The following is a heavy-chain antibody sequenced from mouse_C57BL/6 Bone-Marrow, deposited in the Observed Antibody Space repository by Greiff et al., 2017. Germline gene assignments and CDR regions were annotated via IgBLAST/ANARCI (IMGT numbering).Heavy chain of an antibody. CDR2: IDPENGDT. Sequence: VQLQQSGAELVRPGASVKLSCTASGFNIKDDYMHWVKQRPEQGLEWIGWIDPENGDTEYASKFQGKATITADTSSNTAYLQLSSLTSEDTAVYYCTTMVTPFAYWGQGTLGTVSA. CDR1: GFNIKDDY. CDR3: TTMVTPFAY. D-gene: IGHD2-2*01. V-gene: IGHV14-4*01. J-gene: IGHJ3*01.